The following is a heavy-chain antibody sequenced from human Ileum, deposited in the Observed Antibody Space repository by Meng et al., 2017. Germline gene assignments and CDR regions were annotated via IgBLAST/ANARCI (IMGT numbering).Heavy chain of an antibody. CDR2: INHSGST. Sequence: VQLQQWGAGLLKPSETLPLTCAVYGGSFSGYYWSWIRQPPGKGLEWIGEINHSGSTNYNPSLKSRVTISVDTSKNQFSLKLSSVTAADTAVYYCSRTSYYDNSGYYPGWGQGTLVTVSS. J-gene: IGHJ4*02. CDR3: SRTSYYDNSGYYPG. V-gene: IGHV4-34*01. CDR1: GGSFSGYY. D-gene: IGHD3-22*01.